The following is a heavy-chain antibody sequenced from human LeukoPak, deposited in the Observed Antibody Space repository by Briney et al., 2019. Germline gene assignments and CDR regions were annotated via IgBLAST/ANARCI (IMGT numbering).Heavy chain of an antibody. Sequence: GGSLRLSCAASGFTFSAFWMHWVRQAPGKGLVWVSRINSDGSSTTYADSVKGRFTISRDNSKNTLYLQMNSLRAEDTAVYYCAKDLSERGSSGWYPAFDYWGQGTLVTVSS. CDR3: AKDLSERGSSGWYPAFDY. D-gene: IGHD6-19*01. V-gene: IGHV3-74*01. CDR2: INSDGSST. CDR1: GFTFSAFW. J-gene: IGHJ4*02.